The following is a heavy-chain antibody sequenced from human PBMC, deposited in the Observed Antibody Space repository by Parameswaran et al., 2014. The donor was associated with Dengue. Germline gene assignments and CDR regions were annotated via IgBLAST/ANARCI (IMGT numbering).Heavy chain of an antibody. Sequence: VRQAPGKGLGVGFHTLVVSSSYTNYADSVKGRFTISRDNAKNSLYLQMNSLRAEDTAVYYCARAGLFGELSLCGYKLGYWGQGTLVTVSS. D-gene: IGHD3-16*02. CDR3: ARAGLFGELSLCGYKLGY. V-gene: IGHV3-11*05. J-gene: IGHJ4*02. CDR2: LVVSSSYT.